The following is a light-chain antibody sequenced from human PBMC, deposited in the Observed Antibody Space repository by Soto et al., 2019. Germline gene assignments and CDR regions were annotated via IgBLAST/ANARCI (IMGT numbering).Light chain of an antibody. CDR2: EVS. CDR1: SSDVGSYNL. J-gene: IGLJ1*01. V-gene: IGLV2-23*02. CDR3: CSYAGSSGYV. Sequence: QSVLTQPSSVSGAPGQSITISCTGTSSDVGSYNLVSWYQQHPGKAPKLMIYEVSKRPSGVSNRFSGSKSGNTASLTISGLQAEDEADYYCCSYAGSSGYVIGTGTKVTVL.